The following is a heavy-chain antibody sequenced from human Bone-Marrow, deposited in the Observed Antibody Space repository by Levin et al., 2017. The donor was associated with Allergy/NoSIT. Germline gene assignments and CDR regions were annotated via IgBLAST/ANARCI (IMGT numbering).Heavy chain of an antibody. Sequence: GGSLRLSCAVSGFTVSNNYMSWVRQAPGKGLEWVSLIYSGGGTHYADSVKARFTISRDNSKNTVYLQMNSLRAEDTAVYYCARLDFNYCSYYWGQGTLVTVSS. J-gene: IGHJ4*02. CDR2: IYSGGGT. CDR1: GFTVSNNY. CDR3: ARLDFNYCSYY. V-gene: IGHV3-66*04. D-gene: IGHD3-10*01.